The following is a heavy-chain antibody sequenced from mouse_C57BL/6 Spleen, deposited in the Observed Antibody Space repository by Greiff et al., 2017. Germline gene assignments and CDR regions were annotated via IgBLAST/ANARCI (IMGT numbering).Heavy chain of an antibody. V-gene: IGHV1-59*01. CDR3: ARWTFITTVVDAMDY. CDR1: GYTFTSYW. Sequence: VQLQQPGAELVRPGTSVKLSCKASGYTFTSYWMHWVKQRPGQGLEWIGVIDPSDSYTNYNQKFKGKATLTVDTSSSTAYMQLSSLTSEDSAVYYCARWTFITTVVDAMDYWGQGTSVTVSS. D-gene: IGHD1-1*01. J-gene: IGHJ4*01. CDR2: IDPSDSYT.